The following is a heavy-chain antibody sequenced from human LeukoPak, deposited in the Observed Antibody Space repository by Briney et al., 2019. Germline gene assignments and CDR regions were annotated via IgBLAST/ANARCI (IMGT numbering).Heavy chain of an antibody. V-gene: IGHV1-8*02. CDR2: MNPINGNT. CDR3: ARGLATTTWTIAMTGLDH. Sequence: GASVKVSCKASGYTFTNYYMHWVRQATGQGLEWMGWMNPINGNTGYAQKFQGRVTMTRDTSISTAYMELSSLSSEDTAVYYCARGLATTTWTIAMTGLDHWGPGTLVTVSS. CDR1: GYTFTNYY. J-gene: IGHJ4*02. D-gene: IGHD3-9*01.